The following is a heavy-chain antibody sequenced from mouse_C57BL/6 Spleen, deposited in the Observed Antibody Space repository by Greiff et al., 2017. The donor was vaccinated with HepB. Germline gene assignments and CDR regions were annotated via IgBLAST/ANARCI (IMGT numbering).Heavy chain of an antibody. V-gene: IGHV5-17*01. J-gene: IGHJ3*01. CDR3: ARHYYGSSLAWFAY. CDR2: ISSGSSTI. D-gene: IGHD1-1*01. CDR1: GFTFSDYG. Sequence: EVKVVESGGGLVKPGGSLKLSCAASGFTFSDYGMHWVRQAPEKGLEWVAYISSGSSTIYYADTVKGRFTISRDNAKNTLFLQMTSLRSEDTAMYYCARHYYGSSLAWFAYWGQGTLVTVSA.